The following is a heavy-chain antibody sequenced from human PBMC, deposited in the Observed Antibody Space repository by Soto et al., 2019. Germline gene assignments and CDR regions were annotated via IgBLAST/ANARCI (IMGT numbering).Heavy chain of an antibody. Sequence: EMHLLESGGGLVQAGGSLRLSCAASGFTVSSYALNWVRQAPGKGLEWVAGISASTYYADSVKGRFTISRDTSKNTLYLQMNSLRAEDTAIYFCASRMSSTRSYYLDYWGQGTLVTVSS. V-gene: IGHV3-23*01. CDR1: GFTVSSYA. J-gene: IGHJ4*02. CDR2: ISAST. D-gene: IGHD2-2*01. CDR3: ASRMSSTRSYYLDY.